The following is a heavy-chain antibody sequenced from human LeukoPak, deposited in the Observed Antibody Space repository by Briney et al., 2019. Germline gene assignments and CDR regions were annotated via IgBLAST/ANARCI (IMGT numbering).Heavy chain of an antibody. CDR3: ASLVGGYYPPVEAFDV. D-gene: IGHD3-3*01. J-gene: IGHJ3*01. CDR2: INGDGSTT. V-gene: IGHV3-74*01. Sequence: PGGSLRLSCAASGFSFRSCWMHWVRQAPGKELVWVSRINGDGSTTNYADSVRGRFTISRDNAKNPLYLQMNSLRADDSAVYFCASLVGGYYPPVEAFDVWGQGTMVTVSS. CDR1: GFSFRSCW.